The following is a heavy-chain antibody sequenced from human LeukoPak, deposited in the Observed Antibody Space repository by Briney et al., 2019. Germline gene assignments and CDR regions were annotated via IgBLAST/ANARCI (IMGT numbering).Heavy chain of an antibody. CDR3: ARVGSSSYFDY. CDR1: GFTCSSYE. J-gene: IGHJ4*02. D-gene: IGHD6-13*01. Sequence: GGSLRLSCAASGFTCSSYEMNWVRQAPGKGLEWVSYISSSGSTIYYADSVKGRFTISRDNAKNSLYLQMNSLRAEDTAVYYCARVGSSSYFDYWGQGTLVTVSS. V-gene: IGHV3-48*03. CDR2: ISSSGSTI.